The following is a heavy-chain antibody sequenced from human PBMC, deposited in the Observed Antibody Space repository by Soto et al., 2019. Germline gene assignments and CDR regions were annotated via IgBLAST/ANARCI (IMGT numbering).Heavy chain of an antibody. CDR3: ARAYSEIYRGYY. CDR2: IYSGVNT. Sequence: PGGSLRLSWAASASTSTRHSMIWVRQAPPSVREWVSFIYSGVNTYYADSVKGRFTSSRDNAKKTLYLQMKSMRAGDTAVYYCARAYSEIYRGYYWGQGTLVTVSS. CDR1: ASTSTRHS. V-gene: IGHV3-53*01. J-gene: IGHJ4*02. D-gene: IGHD1-26*01.